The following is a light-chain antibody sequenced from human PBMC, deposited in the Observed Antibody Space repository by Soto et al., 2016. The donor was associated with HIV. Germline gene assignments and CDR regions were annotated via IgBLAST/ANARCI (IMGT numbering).Light chain of an antibody. CDR1: QSIGRF. Sequence: DIQMTQSPSSLSASVGDRVTITCRASQSIGRFLNWYQQISGKAPNLLIYDASTLQSGSHQGSVVVGLGADFTLIISSLQPEDFAAYYCQQSYNTPRSFGQGTMVEIK. CDR3: QQSYNTPRS. V-gene: IGKV1-39*01. J-gene: IGKJ1*01. CDR2: DAS.